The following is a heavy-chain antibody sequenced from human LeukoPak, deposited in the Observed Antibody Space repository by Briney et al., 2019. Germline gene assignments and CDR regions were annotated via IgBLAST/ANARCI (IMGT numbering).Heavy chain of an antibody. V-gene: IGHV4-31*03. Sequence: SETLSLTCTVSGGSISSGGYYWSWIRQHPGKGLEWIGYIYYSGSTYYNPSLKSRVTISVDTSKNQFSLKLSSVTAADTAVYYCARGYSSSWLFDYWGHGTLVTVSS. J-gene: IGHJ4*01. D-gene: IGHD6-13*01. CDR3: ARGYSSSWLFDY. CDR2: IYYSGST. CDR1: GGSISSGGYY.